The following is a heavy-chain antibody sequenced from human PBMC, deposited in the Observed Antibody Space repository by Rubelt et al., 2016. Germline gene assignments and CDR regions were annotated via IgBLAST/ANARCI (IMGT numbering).Heavy chain of an antibody. V-gene: IGHV3-21*01. Sequence: EVQLVESGGGLVKPGGSLRLSCAASGFSFSNYNMNWVRQAPGRGLEWVSSISSSSNIYYADSVRGRFTISRDTAKTSLYLQMNSLTAEDTAVYYCARDSRGYNGIFDSWGQGTRVTVSS. CDR3: ARDSRGYNGIFDS. CDR1: GFSFSNYN. J-gene: IGHJ4*02. D-gene: IGHD3-22*01. CDR2: ISSSSNI.